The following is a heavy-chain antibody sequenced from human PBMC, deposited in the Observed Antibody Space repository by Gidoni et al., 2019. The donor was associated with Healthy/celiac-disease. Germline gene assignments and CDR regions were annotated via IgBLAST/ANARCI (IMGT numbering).Heavy chain of an antibody. CDR1: GFTFSRYW. D-gene: IGHD3-22*01. J-gene: IGHJ4*02. CDR2: IKQDGSEK. Sequence: EVQLVESGGGLVQPGGSLSLSCAASGFTFSRYWMSWVRQAPGKGMEWVANIKQDGSEKYYVDSVKGRFTISRDNAKNSLYLQMNSLRAEDTAVYYCARERYYYDSSGYYYWPYWGQGTLVTVSS. V-gene: IGHV3-7*05. CDR3: ARERYYYDSSGYYYWPY.